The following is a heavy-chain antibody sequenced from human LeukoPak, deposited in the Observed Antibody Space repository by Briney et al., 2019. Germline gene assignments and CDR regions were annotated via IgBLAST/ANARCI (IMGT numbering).Heavy chain of an antibody. CDR1: GHTFTGYY. J-gene: IGHJ4*02. V-gene: IGHV1-2*02. CDR3: ARDVCSGGSCYSNY. D-gene: IGHD2-15*01. CDR2: INPNSGDT. Sequence: ASVKVSCKASGHTFTGYYIHWVRQAPGQGLEWMGWINPNSGDTNYAQKFQGRVTMTRDTSISTTYMELSRLRSDDTAVYYCARDVCSGGSCYSNYWGQGTLVTVSS.